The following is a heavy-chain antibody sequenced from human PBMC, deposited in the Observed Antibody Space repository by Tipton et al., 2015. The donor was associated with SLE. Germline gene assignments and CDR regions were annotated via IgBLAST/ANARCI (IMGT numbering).Heavy chain of an antibody. V-gene: IGHV3-23*01. D-gene: IGHD3-10*02. CDR1: GFTFSSYA. Sequence: SLRLSCVASGFTFSSYAMSWVRQAPGKGLEWASAISGSGGSTYYADSVKGRFTISRDNSKNTLYLQMNSLRAEDTAVYYCAKHSVFAGWFDPWGQGTLVTVSS. CDR2: ISGSGGST. J-gene: IGHJ5*02. CDR3: AKHSVFAGWFDP.